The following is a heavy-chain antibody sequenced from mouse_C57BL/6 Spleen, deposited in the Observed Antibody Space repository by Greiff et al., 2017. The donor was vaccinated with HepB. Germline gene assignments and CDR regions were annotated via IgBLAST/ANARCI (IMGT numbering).Heavy chain of an antibody. Sequence: VQLQQSGAELVKPGASVKISCKASGYAFSSYWMNWVKQRPGKGLEWIGQIYPGDGDTNYNGKFKGKATLTADKSSSPAYMQLSSLTSEDSAVYFCARRLYYYGSSGAMDYWGQGTSVTVSS. D-gene: IGHD1-1*01. CDR2: IYPGDGDT. CDR3: ARRLYYYGSSGAMDY. CDR1: GYAFSSYW. V-gene: IGHV1-80*01. J-gene: IGHJ4*01.